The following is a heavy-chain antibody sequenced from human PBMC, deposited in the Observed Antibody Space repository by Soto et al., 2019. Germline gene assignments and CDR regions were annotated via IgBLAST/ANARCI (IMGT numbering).Heavy chain of an antibody. V-gene: IGHV3-15*01. Sequence: PGGSLRLSCAASGFTFSNAWMSWVRQAPGKGLEWVGRIKSKTDVGTTDYAAPVKGRFTISRDDSKNTLYLQMNSLKTEDTAVYYCTTDQHPQPPLWFGDTKYPYYYYYGMDVWGQGTTVTVSS. CDR1: GFTFSNAW. J-gene: IGHJ6*02. D-gene: IGHD3-10*01. CDR3: TTDQHPQPPLWFGDTKYPYYYYYGMDV. CDR2: IKSKTDVGTT.